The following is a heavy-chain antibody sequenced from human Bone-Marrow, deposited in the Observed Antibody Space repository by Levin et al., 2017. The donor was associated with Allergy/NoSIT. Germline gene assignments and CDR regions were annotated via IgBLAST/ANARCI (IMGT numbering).Heavy chain of an antibody. CDR1: GFTFGDSA. Sequence: PGGSLRLSCAASGFTFGDSAMHWVRQPPGKGLEWLSGISYNSKSIYYADSAKGRFTVSRDNAKNSLFLQMNSLRPEDTAFYYCVKDASAVVSAASSFDFWGQGNLVTV. V-gene: IGHV3-9*01. D-gene: IGHD2-15*01. CDR2: ISYNSKSI. J-gene: IGHJ4*02. CDR3: VKDASAVVSAASSFDF.